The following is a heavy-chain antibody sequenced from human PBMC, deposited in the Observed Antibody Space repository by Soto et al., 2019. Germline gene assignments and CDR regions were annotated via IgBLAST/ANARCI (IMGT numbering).Heavy chain of an antibody. V-gene: IGHV3-13*01. CDR1: GFTFSTYD. Sequence: GGSLRLSCEGFGFTFSTYDMHWVRPHVGKGLEWVSSIGTDDDTYYLDSVRGRFTITREDAKNSLYLQMDSLRAGDTAVYYCARAYYDNSGYPLGGMDVWGQGTMVTVSS. J-gene: IGHJ6*02. CDR3: ARAYYDNSGYPLGGMDV. D-gene: IGHD3-22*01. CDR2: IGTDDDT.